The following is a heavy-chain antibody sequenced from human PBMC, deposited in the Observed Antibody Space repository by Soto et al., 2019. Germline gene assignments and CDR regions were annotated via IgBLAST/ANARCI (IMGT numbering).Heavy chain of an antibody. D-gene: IGHD1-1*01. CDR1: CGSFNNFY. CDR2: IDQSGSI. V-gene: IGHV4-34*01. CDR3: ARGTIRHQLRDYYYYGMDV. Sequence: PXETLSLSPAVYCGSFNNFYRTWIRQSRGKGLEWIGEIDQSGSINYNPSLKSRVTIAEDTSRMQFSLYLTSLTAADTALYYCARGTIRHQLRDYYYYGMDVWGQGTTVTVSS. J-gene: IGHJ6*02.